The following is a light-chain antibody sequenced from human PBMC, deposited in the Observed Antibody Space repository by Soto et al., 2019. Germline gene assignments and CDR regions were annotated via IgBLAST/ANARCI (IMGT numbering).Light chain of an antibody. V-gene: IGKV1-12*02. CDR2: GTS. CDR1: QNIIGW. Sequence: DIQMTQSPSSVSASVGDRVTITCRASQNIIGWLAWYQHKPGKEPQLLISGTSTLQTGVPSRFSGSASGSDFTLTISSLQPEHFATYFCQQSDNFPFTFVPGTKVDIK. J-gene: IGKJ3*01. CDR3: QQSDNFPFT.